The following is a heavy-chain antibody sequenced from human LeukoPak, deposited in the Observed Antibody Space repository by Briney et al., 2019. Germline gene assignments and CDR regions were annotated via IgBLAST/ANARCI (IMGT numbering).Heavy chain of an antibody. CDR3: TTGGLWDPHDY. Sequence: GGSLRLSCAASGFTFSDAWMSWVRQAPGKGLEWVGHFRSKTDGGTTDYAAPVKGRFTISRDDSKNTVFLQMNSLKTEDTAVYFCTTGGLWDPHDYWGQGTLVTVSS. V-gene: IGHV3-15*01. CDR2: FRSKTDGGTT. D-gene: IGHD4/OR15-4a*01. J-gene: IGHJ4*02. CDR1: GFTFSDAW.